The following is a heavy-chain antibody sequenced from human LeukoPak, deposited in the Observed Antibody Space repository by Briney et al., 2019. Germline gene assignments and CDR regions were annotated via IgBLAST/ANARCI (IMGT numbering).Heavy chain of an antibody. CDR2: IYYSGGT. J-gene: IGHJ4*02. CDR3: ATLGYCSGGSCYGTVSKKHFDY. CDR1: GGSISSSSYY. Sequence: SETLSLTCTVSGGSISSSSYYWGWIRQPPGKGLEWLGSIYYSGGTYYNPSLKSRVTISVDTSKNQFSLKLSSVTAADTAVYYCATLGYCSGGSCYGTVSKKHFDYWGQGTLVTVSS. D-gene: IGHD2-15*01. V-gene: IGHV4-39*01.